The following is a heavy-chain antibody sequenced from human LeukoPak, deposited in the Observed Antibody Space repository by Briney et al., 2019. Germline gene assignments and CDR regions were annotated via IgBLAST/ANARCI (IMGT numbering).Heavy chain of an antibody. CDR1: GFTFSDYY. J-gene: IGHJ6*02. CDR2: ISSSGSTI. D-gene: IGHD2-15*01. Sequence: GGSLRLFCAASGFTFSDYYMSWIRQAPGKGLEWVSYISSSGSTIYYADSVKGRFTISRDNAKNSLYLQMNSLRAEDTAVYYCASSPEVVVVAAYYYYGMDVWGQGTTVTVSS. V-gene: IGHV3-11*01. CDR3: ASSPEVVVVAAYYYYGMDV.